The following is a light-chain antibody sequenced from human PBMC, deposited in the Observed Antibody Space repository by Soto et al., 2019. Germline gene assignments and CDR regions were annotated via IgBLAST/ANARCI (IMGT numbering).Light chain of an antibody. CDR3: HQYNRWPPFT. Sequence: EIVMTQSPSSLSVSPGERATLSCRASQSVTANLAWYQQKPGQAPRLLIYNGVTRATGIPARFTGSGSGREYTLTINSLQSEDVAMYYCHQYNRWPPFTFGPGTKVELK. V-gene: IGKV3-15*01. J-gene: IGKJ3*01. CDR2: NGV. CDR1: QSVTAN.